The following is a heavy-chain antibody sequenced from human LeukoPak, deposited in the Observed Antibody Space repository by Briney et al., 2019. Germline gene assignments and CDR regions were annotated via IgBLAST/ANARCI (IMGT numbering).Heavy chain of an antibody. CDR2: INTDGSST. V-gene: IGHV3-74*01. CDR1: GFTFSSYW. Sequence: GGSLRLSCAASGFTFSSYWMHWVRQAPGKGLVWVSRINTDGSSTSYADSVKGRFTISRDNAKNTLYLQMNSLRVEDTAVYYCARIGPTVTSLNWGQGTLVTVSS. J-gene: IGHJ4*02. D-gene: IGHD4-17*01. CDR3: ARIGPTVTSLN.